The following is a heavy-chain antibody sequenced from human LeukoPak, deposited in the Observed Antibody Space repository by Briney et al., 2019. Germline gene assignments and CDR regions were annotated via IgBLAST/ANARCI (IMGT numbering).Heavy chain of an antibody. J-gene: IGHJ4*02. V-gene: IGHV3-48*04. Sequence: GGALRLSCEASGFAFSNYNMNWVRQAPGKGLEWVSYISSSSSTIYYADSVKGRFTISRDNAKNSLFLHMNSLRAEDTAVYNCVRDEPIYSGYAWGQGPLVTVSS. CDR3: VRDEPIYSGYA. CDR2: ISSSSSTI. CDR1: GFAFSNYN. D-gene: IGHD5-12*01.